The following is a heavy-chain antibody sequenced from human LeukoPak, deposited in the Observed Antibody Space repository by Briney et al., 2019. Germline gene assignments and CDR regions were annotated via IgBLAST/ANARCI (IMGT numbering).Heavy chain of an antibody. Sequence: SETLSLTCTVSGGSISSYYWSWIRQPAGMGLEWIGYIYYSGTTYYNPSLKSRVTISVDTSKNQFSLKLSSLTAADTAVYYCARDGRYYYAFDIWGQGTMVTVSS. D-gene: IGHD1-26*01. CDR2: IYYSGTT. CDR3: ARDGRYYYAFDI. J-gene: IGHJ3*02. V-gene: IGHV4-59*12. CDR1: GGSISSYY.